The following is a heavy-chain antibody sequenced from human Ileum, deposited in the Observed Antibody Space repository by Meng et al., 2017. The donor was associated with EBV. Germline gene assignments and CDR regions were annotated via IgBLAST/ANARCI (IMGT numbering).Heavy chain of an antibody. V-gene: IGHV1-69*01. CDR3: AISETQWIHHGLDV. J-gene: IGHJ6*02. D-gene: IGHD5-18*01. CDR2: IMPSFDTS. Sequence: CVRQSPGQWLEWIGGIMPSFDTSNYEHKCQDRDTITADDSTSTAYTKLSSLRSEDTDVYYCAISETQWIHHGLDVWGQGTTVTVSS.